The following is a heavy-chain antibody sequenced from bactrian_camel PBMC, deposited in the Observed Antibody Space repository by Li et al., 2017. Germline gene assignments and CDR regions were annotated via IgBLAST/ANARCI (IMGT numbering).Heavy chain of an antibody. CDR2: ICVGDGTK. J-gene: IGHJ4*01. D-gene: IGHD3*01. CDR3: ATGVYCANVLSPSEYDT. V-gene: IGHV3S1*01. CDR1: GYAYVTNC. Sequence: HVQLVESGGGSVQAGGSLRLSCAASGYAYVTNCVGWFRQVPGKEREGVAVICVGDGTKYYADSVKGRFAISRDNAKTTLFLEMNSLKPDDTAMYYCATGVYCANVLSPSEYDTWGQGTQVTVS.